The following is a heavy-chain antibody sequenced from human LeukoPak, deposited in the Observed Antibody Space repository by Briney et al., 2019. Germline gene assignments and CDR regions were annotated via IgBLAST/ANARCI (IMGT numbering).Heavy chain of an antibody. D-gene: IGHD2-21*01. V-gene: IGHV3-48*03. Sequence: GGSLRLSCAASGFTFSSYEMNWVRQAPGKGLEWVSYISSSGSTIYYADSVTGRFTISRDNAKNSLYLQMNSLRGEDTAVYYCARDVVGRRRGAFDIWGQGTMVTVSS. CDR3: ARDVVGRRRGAFDI. CDR2: ISSSGSTI. J-gene: IGHJ3*02. CDR1: GFTFSSYE.